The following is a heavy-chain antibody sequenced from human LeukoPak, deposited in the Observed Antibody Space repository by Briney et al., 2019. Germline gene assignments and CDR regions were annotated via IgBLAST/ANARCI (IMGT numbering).Heavy chain of an antibody. D-gene: IGHD6-6*01. CDR3: ARQADSPRGLNAFDI. J-gene: IGHJ3*02. CDR1: GYSFTSYW. Sequence: GEPLKISCKGSGYSFTSYWIGWVRQMPGKGLEWMGIIYPGDSDTRYSPSFQGQVTISADKSISTAYLQWSSLKASDTAMYYCARQADSPRGLNAFDIWGQGTMVTVSS. V-gene: IGHV5-51*01. CDR2: IYPGDSDT.